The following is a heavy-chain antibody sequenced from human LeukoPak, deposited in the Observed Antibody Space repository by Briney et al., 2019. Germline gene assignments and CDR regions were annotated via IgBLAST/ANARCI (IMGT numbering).Heavy chain of an antibody. CDR1: GFTFDDYA. J-gene: IGHJ6*03. D-gene: IGHD2-2*01. CDR2: ISWNSGSI. CDR3: AKGKGSSTSCYPDSCYMDV. Sequence: GRSLRPSCAASGFTFDDYAMHWVRQAPGKGLEWVSGISWNSGSIGYADSVKGRFTISRDNAKNSLYLQMNSLRAEDMALYYCAKGKGSSTSCYPDSCYMDVWGKGTTVTVSS. V-gene: IGHV3-9*03.